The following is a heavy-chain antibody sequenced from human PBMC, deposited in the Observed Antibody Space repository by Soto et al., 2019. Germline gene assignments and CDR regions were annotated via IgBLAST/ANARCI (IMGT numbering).Heavy chain of an antibody. CDR2: IYSSGST. Sequence: QVQLQESGPGLVKPSETLSLTCTVSGDSVSSDNYYWTWIRQPPGKGLEWIGYIYSSGSTNYNPSLKSRVTISVDTSRNQFSLMLTSVTAADTAVYYCARDIRGYSRAFDYWGQGTLVTVSS. CDR1: GDSVSSDNYY. D-gene: IGHD5-18*01. J-gene: IGHJ4*02. V-gene: IGHV4-61*01. CDR3: ARDIRGYSRAFDY.